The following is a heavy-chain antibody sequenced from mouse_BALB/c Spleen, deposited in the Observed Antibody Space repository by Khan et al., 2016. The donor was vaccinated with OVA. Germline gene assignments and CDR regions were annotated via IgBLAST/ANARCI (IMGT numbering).Heavy chain of an antibody. CDR3: AKYRGYYAVDY. V-gene: IGHV2-3*01. J-gene: IGHJ4*01. Sequence: LGLVESGPGLVAPSQSLSITCTVSGFSLTTYGVSWVRQLPGKGLEWLGVIWGDGNTNFHSALRSRLTTRKENSKTQFSLKLNSLQTDDTATYYWAKYRGYYAVDYWGQGTSVTVSA. CDR1: GFSLTTYG. CDR2: IWGDGNT.